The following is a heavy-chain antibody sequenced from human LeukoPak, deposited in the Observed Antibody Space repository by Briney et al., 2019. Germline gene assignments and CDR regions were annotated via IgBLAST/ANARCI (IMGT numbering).Heavy chain of an antibody. J-gene: IGHJ4*02. CDR2: IIPIFGTA. CDR1: GGTFSSYA. V-gene: IGHV1-69*13. D-gene: IGHD1-26*01. CDR3: ARDKGGATIDYFDY. Sequence: SVKVSCKASGGTFSSYAISWVRQAPGQGLGWMGGIIPIFGTANYAQKFQGRVAITADESTSTAYMELSSLRSEDTAVYYCARDKGGATIDYFDYWGQGTLVTVSS.